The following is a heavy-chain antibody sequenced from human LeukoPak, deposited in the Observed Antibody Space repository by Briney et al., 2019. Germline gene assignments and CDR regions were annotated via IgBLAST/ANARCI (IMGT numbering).Heavy chain of an antibody. D-gene: IGHD2-2*01. V-gene: IGHV1-2*02. CDR1: GYTFTGYY. CDR3: ARDGRYCSIPGGCAFDI. J-gene: IGHJ3*02. Sequence: ASVKVSCKASGYTFTGYYIHWVRQAPGQGLEWMGWINPNSGGTSYAQKFQGRVTMTRDTSISTAYMELSRLRSDDTAVYYCARDGRYCSIPGGCAFDIWGQGTMVTVSS. CDR2: INPNSGGT.